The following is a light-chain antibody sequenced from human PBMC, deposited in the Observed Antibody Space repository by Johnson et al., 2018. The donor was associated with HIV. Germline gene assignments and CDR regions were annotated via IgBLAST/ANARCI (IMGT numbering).Light chain of an antibody. CDR3: GTWDSRLNVYL. CDR1: SSNIGNNY. J-gene: IGLJ1*01. V-gene: IGLV1-51*01. Sequence: QSVLTQPPSVSAAPGQKVTISCSGSSSNIGNNYVSWYQQLPGTAPKLLIYDNNKRPSGIPDRFSGSKSATSAHLGITGLQTGDEAGYYCGTWDSRLNVYLCAPGTKVTVL. CDR2: DNN.